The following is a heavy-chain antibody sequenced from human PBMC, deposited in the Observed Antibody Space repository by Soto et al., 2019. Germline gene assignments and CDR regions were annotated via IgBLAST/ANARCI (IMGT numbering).Heavy chain of an antibody. CDR3: AREGIGSGTTDYYYYGMDV. Sequence: QVQRVQSGAEVKKPGASVKVSCKASGYTFTGYYMHWVRQAPGQGLEWMGWINPNSGGTNYAQKFQGWVTMTRDTSISTAYMELSRLRSDDTAVYYCAREGIGSGTTDYYYYGMDVWGQGTTVTVSS. J-gene: IGHJ6*02. D-gene: IGHD1-1*01. V-gene: IGHV1-2*04. CDR2: INPNSGGT. CDR1: GYTFTGYY.